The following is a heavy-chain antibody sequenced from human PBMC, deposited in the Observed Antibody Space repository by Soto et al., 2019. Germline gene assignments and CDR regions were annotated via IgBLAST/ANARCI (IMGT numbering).Heavy chain of an antibody. D-gene: IGHD3-10*01. V-gene: IGHV1-18*04. Sequence: ASVKVSCKASGYTFTSYGISWVRQAPGQGLEWMGWISAYNGNTNYAQKLQGRVTVTTDTSTSTAYMELRSLRSDDTAVYYCARGDYGSGSDPFDYWGQGTLVTVSS. CDR1: GYTFTSYG. J-gene: IGHJ4*02. CDR3: ARGDYGSGSDPFDY. CDR2: ISAYNGNT.